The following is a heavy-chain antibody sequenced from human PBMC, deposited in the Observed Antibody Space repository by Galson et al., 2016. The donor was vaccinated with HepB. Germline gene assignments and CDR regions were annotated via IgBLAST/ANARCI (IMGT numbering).Heavy chain of an antibody. Sequence: SETLSLTCTVSGGSISNYYWSWIRQPAGKGLEWIGRIYSTGSTNYNPSLKSRVTMSVDTTKNQFSLILSSVSAADTAVYYCARRTPRRAFDFWGQGTMLTVSS. CDR1: GGSISNYY. D-gene: IGHD1-14*01. V-gene: IGHV4-4*07. J-gene: IGHJ3*01. CDR2: IYSTGST. CDR3: ARRTPRRAFDF.